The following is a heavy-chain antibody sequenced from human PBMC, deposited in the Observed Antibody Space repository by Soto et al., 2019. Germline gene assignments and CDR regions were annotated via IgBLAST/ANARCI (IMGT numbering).Heavy chain of an antibody. J-gene: IGHJ6*04. V-gene: IGHV5-51*01. CDR1: GYSFTNYW. CDR2: IYPGDSDT. Sequence: GESLKISCKGSGYSFTNYWIAWVRQMSGKGLEWMGSIYPGDSDTRYSPSFQGQVTISADESISTAYLQWSSLRASDTAMFYCXXAXXXXXLXVWGKGTTVTVSS. CDR3: XXAXXXXXLXV.